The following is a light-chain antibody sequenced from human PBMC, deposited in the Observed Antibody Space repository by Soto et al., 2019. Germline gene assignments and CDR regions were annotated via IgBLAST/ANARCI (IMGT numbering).Light chain of an antibody. V-gene: IGLV2-23*01. CDR3: CSYAGSSTGVV. CDR2: EGS. CDR1: SSDDGSYNL. Sequence: QSALTQPASVSGSPGQSITISCTGTSSDDGSYNLVSWYQQHPGKAPKLMIYEGSKRPSGVSNRFSGSKSGNTASLTISGLRAEDEADYYCCSYAGSSTGVVFGGGTKLTVL. J-gene: IGLJ2*01.